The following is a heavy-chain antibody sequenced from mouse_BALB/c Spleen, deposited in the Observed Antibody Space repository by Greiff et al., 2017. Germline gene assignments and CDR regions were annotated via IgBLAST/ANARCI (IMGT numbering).Heavy chain of an antibody. CDR3: TRSDSSNYAMDY. Sequence: EVQRVESGRGLVQPGGSRKLSCAASGFSFSSFGMHWVRQAPEKGLEWVAYISGDSSTIYYADTVKGRFTISRDNPKNTLFLQMTSLRSEDTAMYYCTRSDSSNYAMDYWGQGTTLTVSS. CDR2: ISGDSSTI. V-gene: IGHV5-17*02. D-gene: IGHD1-1*01. CDR1: GFSFSSFG. J-gene: IGHJ2*01.